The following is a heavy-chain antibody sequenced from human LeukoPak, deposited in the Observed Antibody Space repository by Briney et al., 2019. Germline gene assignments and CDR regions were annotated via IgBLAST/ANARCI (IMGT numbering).Heavy chain of an antibody. V-gene: IGHV3-23*01. CDR2: ISDSGGST. D-gene: IGHD4-11*01. Sequence: GGSLRLSCAASGFTFSSFAMSWVRQAPGKGLEWVSAISDSGGSTYYPDSVRGRFTISRDNSKNTLSLQMNSLRAEDTAVYYCAKDVNDYQGAFDIWGQGTMVTVSS. CDR3: AKDVNDYQGAFDI. CDR1: GFTFSSFA. J-gene: IGHJ3*02.